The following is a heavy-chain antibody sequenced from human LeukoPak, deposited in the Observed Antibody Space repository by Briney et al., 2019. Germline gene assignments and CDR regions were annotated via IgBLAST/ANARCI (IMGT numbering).Heavy chain of an antibody. CDR3: ARQWRERYFDWLPEPPLYYFDY. CDR1: GYSFTSYW. D-gene: IGHD3-9*01. V-gene: IGHV5-51*01. Sequence: GKSLKISCKGSGYSFTSYWIGWVRQMPGKGLEWMGIIYPGDSDTRYSPSFQGQVTISADKSISTAYLQWSSLKASDTAMYYCARQWRERYFDWLPEPPLYYFDYWGQGALVTVSS. CDR2: IYPGDSDT. J-gene: IGHJ4*02.